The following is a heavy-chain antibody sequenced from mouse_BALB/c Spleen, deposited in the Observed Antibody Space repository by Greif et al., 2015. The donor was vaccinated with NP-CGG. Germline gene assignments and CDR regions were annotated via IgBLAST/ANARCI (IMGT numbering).Heavy chain of an antibody. D-gene: IGHD2-12*01. V-gene: IGHV14-3*02. Sequence: VQLQQSGAELVKPGASVKLSCTASGFNIKDTYMHWVKQRPEQGLEWIGRIDPANGNTKYDPKFQGKATIAADTSSNTAYLQLSSLTSEDTAVYYCARNDGFAYWGQGTLVTVSA. CDR1: GFNIKDTY. CDR2: IDPANGNT. CDR3: ARNDGFAY. J-gene: IGHJ3*01.